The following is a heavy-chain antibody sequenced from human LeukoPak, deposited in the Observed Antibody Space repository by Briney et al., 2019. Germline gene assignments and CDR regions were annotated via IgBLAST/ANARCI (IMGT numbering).Heavy chain of an antibody. V-gene: IGHV4-34*01. CDR2: INHSGST. Sequence: SETLSLTCAIYGGSFSGYYWSWIRQPPGKGLEWIGEINHSGSTNYNPSLKSRVTISVDTSKNQFSLKLSSVTAADTAVYYCARRWRYGDERKTFDYWGQGTLVTVSS. J-gene: IGHJ4*02. CDR3: ARRWRYGDERKTFDY. CDR1: GGSFSGYY. D-gene: IGHD4-17*01.